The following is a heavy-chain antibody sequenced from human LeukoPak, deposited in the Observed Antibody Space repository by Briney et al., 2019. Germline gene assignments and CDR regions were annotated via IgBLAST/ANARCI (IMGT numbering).Heavy chain of an antibody. CDR3: ARHLGPRVLIDP. V-gene: IGHV1-69*05. Sequence: ASVKVSCKASGGTFSSYAISWVRQAPGQGLEWMGGIIPIFGTANYAQKFQGRVTITTDESTSTAYMELSSLRSEDTAVYYCARHLGPRVLIDPWGQGTLVTVSS. J-gene: IGHJ5*02. CDR1: GGTFSSYA. CDR2: IIPIFGTA. D-gene: IGHD3-10*01.